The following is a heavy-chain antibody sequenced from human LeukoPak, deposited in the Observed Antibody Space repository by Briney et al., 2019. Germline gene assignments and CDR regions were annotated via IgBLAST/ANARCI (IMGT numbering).Heavy chain of an antibody. CDR3: ARSVGGDVPYFDY. J-gene: IGHJ4*02. CDR2: INPNSGGT. D-gene: IGHD2-21*01. V-gene: IGHV1-2*02. CDR1: GYTFTGYY. Sequence: ASVKVSCKASGYTFTGYYMHWVRQAPGQGLEWMGWINPNSGGTNYAQKFQGRVTMTRDASISTAYMELSRLRSDDTAVYYCARSVGGDVPYFDYWGQGTLVTVSS.